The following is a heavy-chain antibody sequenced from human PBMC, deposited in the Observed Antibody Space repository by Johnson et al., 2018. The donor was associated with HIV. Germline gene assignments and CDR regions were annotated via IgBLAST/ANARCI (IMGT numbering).Heavy chain of an antibody. V-gene: IGHV3-20*04. J-gene: IGHJ3*02. CDR1: GFIFDDYG. Sequence: MMLVESGGGEVRPGGSLRLACVASGFIFDDYGLTWVRQAPGKGLEWVSGISWQGGRTGYADSVKGRLTISRDNAQNSLYLQMDSLRAGDTAVYYCARGSSSWDAFDIWGQGTLVTVSS. CDR2: ISWQGGRT. CDR3: ARGSSSWDAFDI. D-gene: IGHD6-13*01.